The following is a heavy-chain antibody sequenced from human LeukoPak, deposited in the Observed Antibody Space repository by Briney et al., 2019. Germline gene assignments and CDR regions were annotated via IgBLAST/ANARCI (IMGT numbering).Heavy chain of an antibody. CDR2: IYPGDSDT. V-gene: IGHV5-51*01. D-gene: IGHD5-24*01. Sequence: GESLKISCKVSGYSFTSSWIGWVRQMPGKGLEWMGIIYPGDSDTRYSPSFQGQVTISADKSISTAYLQWSSLKASDSAMYYCAKPRDGYNSDYFDYWGQGTLVTVSS. CDR3: AKPRDGYNSDYFDY. J-gene: IGHJ4*02. CDR1: GYSFTSSW.